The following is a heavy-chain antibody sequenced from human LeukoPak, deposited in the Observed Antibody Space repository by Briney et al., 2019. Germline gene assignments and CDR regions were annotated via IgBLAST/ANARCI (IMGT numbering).Heavy chain of an antibody. V-gene: IGHV3-30*18. D-gene: IGHD5-18*01. CDR2: ISHDGTVP. Sequence: GGSLRLSCAASGFTFSSYGMQWVRQAPGKGLEWVAVISHDGTVPHYADSVKGRFTISRDNSDNTLYLQMNSLRDEDTAMYYCAKEGTAMASSYFDYWGQGTLITVSS. J-gene: IGHJ4*02. CDR3: AKEGTAMASSYFDY. CDR1: GFTFSSYG.